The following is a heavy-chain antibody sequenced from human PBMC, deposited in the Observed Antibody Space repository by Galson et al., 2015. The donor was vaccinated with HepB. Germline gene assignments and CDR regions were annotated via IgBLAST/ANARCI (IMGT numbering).Heavy chain of an antibody. CDR1: GASISSNY. J-gene: IGHJ5*01. Sequence: SETLSLTCTVSGASISSNYWTWMRQPPGKGLQWIGYISSSGSPGHNPSLKSRVTISSDTSKNQFSLKLSSVTAADTAVYYCAMYPGSGSSRRLDSWGQGTLVTVSS. D-gene: IGHD3-10*01. CDR2: ISSSGSP. V-gene: IGHV4-4*08. CDR3: AMYPGSGSSRRLDS.